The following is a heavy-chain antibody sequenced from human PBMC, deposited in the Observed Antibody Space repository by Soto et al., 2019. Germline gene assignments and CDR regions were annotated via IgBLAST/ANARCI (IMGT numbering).Heavy chain of an antibody. V-gene: IGHV4-38-2*01. J-gene: IGHJ5*02. CDR2: IYHSGST. CDR3: ARVGASNWFDP. CDR1: GYSISSGYY. Sequence: SETLSLTCAVSGYSISSGYYWGWIRQPPGKGLEWIGSIYHSGSTYYNPSLKSRVTISVDTSKNQFSLKLSSVTAAGTAVYYCARVGASNWFDPWGQGTLVTVSS. D-gene: IGHD1-26*01.